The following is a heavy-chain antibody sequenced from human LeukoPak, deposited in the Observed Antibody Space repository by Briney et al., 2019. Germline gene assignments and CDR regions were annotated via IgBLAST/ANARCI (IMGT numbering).Heavy chain of an antibody. J-gene: IGHJ4*02. CDR3: ARDRYYYDSSGYYYFDY. CDR2: IYTSGST. V-gene: IGHV4-4*07. Sequence: SETLSLTCTVSGGSIGSYYWSWIRQPAGKGLEWIGRIYTSGSTNYNPSLKSRVTMSVDTSKNQFSLKLSSVTAADTAVYYCARDRYYYDSSGYYYFDYWGQGTLVTVSS. D-gene: IGHD3-22*01. CDR1: GGSIGSYY.